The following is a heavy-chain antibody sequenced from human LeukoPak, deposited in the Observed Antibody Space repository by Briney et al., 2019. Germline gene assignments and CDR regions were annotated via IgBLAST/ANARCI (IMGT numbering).Heavy chain of an antibody. V-gene: IGHV3-21*04. CDR2: ISSSSSYI. D-gene: IGHD4-17*01. J-gene: IGHJ6*03. CDR3: AKGVAYGVPGYYMDV. CDR1: GFTFSSYS. Sequence: KVGGSLRLSCAASGFTFSSYSMNWVRQAPGKGLEWVSSISSSSSYIYYADSVKGRFTISRDNSKNTLYLQMNSLRAEDTAVYYCAKGVAYGVPGYYMDVWGKGTTVTVSS.